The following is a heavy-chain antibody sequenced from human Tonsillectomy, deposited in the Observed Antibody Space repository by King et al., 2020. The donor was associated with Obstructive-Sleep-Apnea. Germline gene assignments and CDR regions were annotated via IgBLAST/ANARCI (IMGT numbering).Heavy chain of an antibody. CDR3: VRGAVTTFLRLQNYFDY. Sequence: QLQESGPGLVKPSETLSLTCTVSGGSTSSYYWSWIRQPPGKGLEWIGYIYYSGYTKYNHSLKSRVTTSLDTSKNKFSRKLNSMTAADTAVYFCVRGAVTTFLRLQNYFDYWGQGTLVTVSS. J-gene: IGHJ4*02. V-gene: IGHV4-59*08. CDR2: IYYSGYT. CDR1: GGSTSSYY. D-gene: IGHD4-17*01.